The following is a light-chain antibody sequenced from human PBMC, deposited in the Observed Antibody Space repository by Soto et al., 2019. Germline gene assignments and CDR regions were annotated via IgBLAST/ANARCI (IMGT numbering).Light chain of an antibody. CDR3: HQYTSPPWT. CDR2: GAS. V-gene: IGKV3-20*01. CDR1: PTGPGNY. J-gene: IGKJ1*01. Sequence: EIVLTQSPGTLSLSPGKRATLSCRASPTGPGNYLAWLQHKPGQAPRLLIYGASNRATGIPDRFSGSGSGTDFTLTIARLEPEDFAVYYCHQYTSPPWTLGQGTKVETK.